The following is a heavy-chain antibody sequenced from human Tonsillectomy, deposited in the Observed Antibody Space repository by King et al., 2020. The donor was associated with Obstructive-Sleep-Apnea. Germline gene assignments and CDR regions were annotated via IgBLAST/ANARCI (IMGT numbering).Heavy chain of an antibody. CDR1: GFTFSSYA. J-gene: IGHJ4*02. Sequence: VQLVESGGGLVQPGGSLRLSCSASGFTFSSYAMHWVRQAPGKGLEYVSAISSNGGSTYYADSVKGRFTISRDNSKNTLYLQMSSLRAEDTAVYYCVQLGPEGSFDYWGQGTLVTVSS. D-gene: IGHD6-6*01. CDR2: ISSNGGST. V-gene: IGHV3-64D*09. CDR3: VQLGPEGSFDY.